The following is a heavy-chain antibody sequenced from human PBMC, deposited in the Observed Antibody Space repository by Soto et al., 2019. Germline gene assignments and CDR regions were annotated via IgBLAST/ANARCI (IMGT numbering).Heavy chain of an antibody. CDR3: ARGVPAAMELPFRAAFDI. J-gene: IGHJ3*02. CDR1: GGSISSSSYY. D-gene: IGHD2-2*01. Sequence: SETLSLTCTVSGGSISSSSYYWGWIRQPPGKGLEWIGSIYYSGSTYYNPSLKSRVTISVDTSKNQFSLKLSSVTAADTAVYYCARGVPAAMELPFRAAFDIWGQGTMVTVSS. CDR2: IYYSGST. V-gene: IGHV4-39*01.